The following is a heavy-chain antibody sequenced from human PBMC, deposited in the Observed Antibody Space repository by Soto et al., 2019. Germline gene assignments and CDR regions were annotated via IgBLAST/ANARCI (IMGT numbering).Heavy chain of an antibody. CDR1: GYTFTSYA. CDR2: INAGNGNT. D-gene: IGHD2-21*02. Sequence: ASVKVSCKASGYTFTSYAMHWVRQAPGQRLEWMGWINAGNGNTKYSQKFQGRVTITRDTSASTAYMELSNLRSEDTAVYYCAGAYCGGDCSTAAYYYYYGMDVWGQGTTVTVSS. V-gene: IGHV1-3*01. J-gene: IGHJ6*02. CDR3: AGAYCGGDCSTAAYYYYYGMDV.